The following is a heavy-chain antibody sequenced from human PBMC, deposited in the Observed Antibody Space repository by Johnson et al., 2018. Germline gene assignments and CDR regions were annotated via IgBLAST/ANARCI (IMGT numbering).Heavy chain of an antibody. CDR2: IYYTGNT. V-gene: IGHV4-59*03. CDR1: GGAISSYY. CDR3: AVAFLGYCSGSGCYSYGVDI. J-gene: IGHJ3*02. Sequence: QVQLQESGPGLVKPSETLSLTCSVSGGAISSYYWNWIRQPPGKGLEWIGNIYYTGNTNYNPSLKRRITISVDTSTKQFSLKVSSVTAADTAVYYCAVAFLGYCSGSGCYSYGVDIWGQGTMVTVSS. D-gene: IGHD2-15*01.